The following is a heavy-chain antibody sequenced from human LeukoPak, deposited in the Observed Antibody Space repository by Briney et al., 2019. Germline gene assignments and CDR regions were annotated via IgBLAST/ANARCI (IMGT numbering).Heavy chain of an antibody. J-gene: IGHJ4*02. CDR1: GFTFSSYA. CDR2: ISGSGGST. CDR3: AKARGSGLVATNY. V-gene: IGHV3-23*01. Sequence: GGSLSLSCAASGFTFSSYAMSWVRQAPGKGLEWVSAISGSGGSTYYADSVKGRFTISRDNSKNTLYLQMNSLRAEDTAVYYCAKARGSGLVATNYWGQGTLVTVSS. D-gene: IGHD5-12*01.